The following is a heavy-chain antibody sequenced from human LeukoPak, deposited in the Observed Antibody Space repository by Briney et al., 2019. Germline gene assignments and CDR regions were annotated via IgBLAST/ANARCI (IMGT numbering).Heavy chain of an antibody. V-gene: IGHV3-11*04. CDR1: GFTFSDYY. CDR2: ISSSGSTI. CDR3: ARDKSYSTLPGTSLNWFDP. Sequence: GGSLRLSCAASGFTFSDYYMSWIRQAPGKGLEWVSYISSSGSTIYYADSVKGRFTISRDNAKNSLYLQMNSLRAEDTAVYYCARDKSYSTLPGTSLNWFDPWGQGTLVTVSS. D-gene: IGHD1-14*01. J-gene: IGHJ5*02.